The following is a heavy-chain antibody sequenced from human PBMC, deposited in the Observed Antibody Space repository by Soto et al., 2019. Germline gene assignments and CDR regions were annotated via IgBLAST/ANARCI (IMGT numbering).Heavy chain of an antibody. V-gene: IGHV4-34*01. CDR1: TGPFSGYY. J-gene: IGHJ5*02. CDR2: INHSGST. CDR3: ARGNSGSYYP. Sequence: SDTLFPTCAVYTGPFSGYYWGWIRQPPGKGLEWIGEINHSGSTNYNPSLKSRVTISVDTSKNQFSLKLSSVTAADTAVYYCARGNSGSYYPWGQGTLVTVS. D-gene: IGHD3-10*01.